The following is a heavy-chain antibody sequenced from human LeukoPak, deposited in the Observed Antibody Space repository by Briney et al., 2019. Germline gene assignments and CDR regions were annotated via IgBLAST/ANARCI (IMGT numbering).Heavy chain of an antibody. CDR3: ASRSWVCSSTSCYA. CDR1: GYTFTGYY. V-gene: IGHV1-2*02. Sequence: ASMKVSCKASGYTFTGYYMHWVRQAPGQGLEWMGWINPNSGGTNYAQKFQGRVTMTRDTSISTAYMELSSLRSEDTAVYYCASRSWVCSSTSCYAWGQGTLVTVSS. D-gene: IGHD2-2*01. J-gene: IGHJ5*02. CDR2: INPNSGGT.